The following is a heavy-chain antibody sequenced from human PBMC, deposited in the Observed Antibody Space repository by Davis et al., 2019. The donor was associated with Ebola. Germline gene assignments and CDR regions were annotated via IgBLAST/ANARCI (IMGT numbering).Heavy chain of an antibody. CDR1: GFTFGDYA. V-gene: IGHV3-49*04. CDR3: TSGSYYAGGWSDY. D-gene: IGHD1-26*01. Sequence: PGGSLRLSCTASGFTFGDYAMSWVRQAPGKGLEWVGFIRSKAYGGTTEYAASVKGRFTISRDDSKSIAYLQMNSLKTEDTAVYYCTSGSYYAGGWSDYWGQGTLVTVSS. CDR2: IRSKAYGGTT. J-gene: IGHJ4*02.